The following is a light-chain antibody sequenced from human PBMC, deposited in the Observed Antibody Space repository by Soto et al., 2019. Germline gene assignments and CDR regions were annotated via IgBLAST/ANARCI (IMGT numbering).Light chain of an antibody. Sequence: DIQMTQTPPSLSLSVGDRVTITCRASQDISNSLNWYQQKPGKSPRALIYGAPSLESGVPSRFSGRGSGTDFTLSISSLQPEDFATYFCQQSYSTPYTFGQVTSLRIK. CDR2: GAP. V-gene: IGKV1-39*01. J-gene: IGKJ2*01. CDR3: QQSYSTPYT. CDR1: QDISNS.